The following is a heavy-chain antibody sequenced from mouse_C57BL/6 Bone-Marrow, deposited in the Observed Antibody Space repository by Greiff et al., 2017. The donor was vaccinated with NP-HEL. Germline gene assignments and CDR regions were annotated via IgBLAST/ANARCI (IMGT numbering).Heavy chain of an antibody. J-gene: IGHJ4*01. D-gene: IGHD1-1*01. CDR2: IYPSDSET. V-gene: IGHV1-61*01. CDR3: ARSITTVVATFFYYAMDY. CDR1: GYTFTSYW. Sequence: QVQLQQPGAELVRPGSSVKLSCKASGYTFTSYWMDWVKQRPGQGLEWIGNIYPSDSETHYNQKFKDKATLTVDKSSSTAYMQLSSLTSEDSAVYYCARSITTVVATFFYYAMDYWGQGTSVTVSS.